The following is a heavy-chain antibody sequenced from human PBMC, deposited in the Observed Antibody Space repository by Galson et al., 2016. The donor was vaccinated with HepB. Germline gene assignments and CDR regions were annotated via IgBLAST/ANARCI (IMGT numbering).Heavy chain of an antibody. CDR1: GFTFSSFA. V-gene: IGHV3-23*01. D-gene: IGHD3-10*01. CDR3: AKEGWFGELLYGHFDF. CDR2: ISGRGDRI. J-gene: IGHJ4*02. Sequence: SLRLSCAASGFTFSSFAMSWVRRVPGQGLEWVSAISGRGDRIRSAESVKGRFIISRDNSKNTLDVEMKNLRVEDTAVYYCAKEGWFGELLYGHFDFWGQGTLVTVSS.